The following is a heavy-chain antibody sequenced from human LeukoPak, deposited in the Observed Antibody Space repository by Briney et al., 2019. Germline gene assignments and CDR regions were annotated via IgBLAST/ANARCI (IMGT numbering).Heavy chain of an antibody. CDR3: AREDHSGIAAAGTWGGYYMDV. CDR2: LNHSGST. CDR1: GGSFSGYY. J-gene: IGHJ6*03. V-gene: IGHV4-34*01. Sequence: SETLSLTCAVYGGSFSGYYWSWIRQPPGKGLEWIGELNHSGSTNYNPSLKSRVTISVDTSKNQFSLKLSSVTAADTAVYYCAREDHSGIAAAGTWGGYYMDVWGKGTTVTVSS. D-gene: IGHD6-13*01.